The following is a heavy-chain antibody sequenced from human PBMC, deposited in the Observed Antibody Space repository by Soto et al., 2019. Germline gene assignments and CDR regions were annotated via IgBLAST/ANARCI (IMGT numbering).Heavy chain of an antibody. D-gene: IGHD2-8*01. CDR2: INPKSGGT. CDR1: GYSFTNYR. V-gene: IGHV1-2*04. CDR3: ARGDSTDCSNGVCSFFYKYDMDV. J-gene: IGHJ6*02. Sequence: ASVKVSCKASGYSFTNYRIHWVRQAPGQGLEWMGRINPKSGGTSTAQKFQGWVTMTTDTSISTASMELTRLTSNDTAIYYCARGDSTDCSNGVCSFFYKYDMDVWGQGTTVTVSS.